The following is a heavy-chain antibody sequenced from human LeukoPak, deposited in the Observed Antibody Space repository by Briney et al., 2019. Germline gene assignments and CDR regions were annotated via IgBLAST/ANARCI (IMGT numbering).Heavy chain of an antibody. CDR1: GYTFTGYY. Sequence: ASVKVSCQASGYTFTGYYMHSVRQAPGQGLEWMGRINPNSGGTNYAQKFQGRVTMTRDTSNSTAYMELSRLSSDDTAVYYCARVSSSSYYWGQGTLVTVSS. V-gene: IGHV1-2*06. J-gene: IGHJ4*02. CDR3: ARVSSSSYY. CDR2: INPNSGGT. D-gene: IGHD6-6*01.